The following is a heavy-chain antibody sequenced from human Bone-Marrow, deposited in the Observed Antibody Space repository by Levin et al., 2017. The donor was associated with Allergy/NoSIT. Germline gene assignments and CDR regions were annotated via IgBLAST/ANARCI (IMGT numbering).Heavy chain of an antibody. CDR2: ISGSGGST. V-gene: IGHV3-23*01. CDR3: AKTGDWQQLVPTHFDY. Sequence: GESLKISCAASGFTFSSYAMSWVRQAPGKGLEWVSAISGSGGSTYYADSVKGRFTISRDNSKNTLYLQMNSLRAEDTAVYYCAKTGDWQQLVPTHFDYWGQGTLVTVSS. D-gene: IGHD6-13*01. J-gene: IGHJ4*02. CDR1: GFTFSSYA.